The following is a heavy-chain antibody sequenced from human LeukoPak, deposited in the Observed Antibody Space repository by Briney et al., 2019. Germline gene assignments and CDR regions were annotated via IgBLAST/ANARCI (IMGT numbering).Heavy chain of an antibody. CDR1: GGSISSYY. CDR2: VYTSGST. CDR3: SREYCSSTSCYWVNWFDP. Sequence: LSETLSLTCTVSGGSISSYYWSWIRQPAGKGLEWIGRVYTSGSTNYNPSLKSRVTMSVDTSKNQFSLKLSSVTAADTAVYHCSREYCSSTSCYWVNWFDPWGQGTLVTVSS. D-gene: IGHD2-2*01. J-gene: IGHJ5*02. V-gene: IGHV4-4*07.